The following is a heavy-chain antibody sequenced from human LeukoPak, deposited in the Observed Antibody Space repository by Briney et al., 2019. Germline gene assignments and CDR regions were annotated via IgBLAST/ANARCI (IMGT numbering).Heavy chain of an antibody. J-gene: IGHJ6*03. CDR1: GGTFSSYA. V-gene: IGHV1-69*05. Sequence: ASVKVSRKASGGTFSSYAISWVRQAPGQGLEWMGGIIPIFGTANYAQKFQGRVTITTDESTSTAYMELSSLRSEDTAVYYCARSFGVTLNYYYYYYYMDVWGKGTTVTVSS. D-gene: IGHD3-3*01. CDR2: IIPIFGTA. CDR3: ARSFGVTLNYYYYYYYMDV.